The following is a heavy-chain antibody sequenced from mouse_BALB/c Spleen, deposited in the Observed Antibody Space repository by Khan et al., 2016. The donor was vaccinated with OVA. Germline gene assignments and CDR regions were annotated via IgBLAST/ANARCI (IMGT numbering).Heavy chain of an antibody. Sequence: VELVESGPGLVAPSQSLSITCTVSGFSLTDYAVSWVRQPPGKGLEWLGAIWAGGSKYYNSALKSRLSISKDNSRSQVFLNMNSLQTDDTAMYFCAKDPPYYSLDYWGQGTSVTVSS. V-gene: IGHV2-6-5*01. CDR3: AKDPPYYSLDY. CDR2: IWAGGSK. CDR1: GFSLTDYA. J-gene: IGHJ4*01.